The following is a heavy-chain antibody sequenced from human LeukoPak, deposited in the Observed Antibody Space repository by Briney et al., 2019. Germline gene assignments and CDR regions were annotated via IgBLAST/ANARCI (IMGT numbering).Heavy chain of an antibody. D-gene: IGHD6-13*01. J-gene: IGHJ5*02. CDR1: GYTFTDYY. V-gene: IGHV1-2*02. CDR3: ARGIAAAGGRWFDP. Sequence: GASVKVSCKVSGYTFTDYYMHWVRQAPGQGLEWMGWINPNSGGTNYAQQFQGRVTMTRDTSISTAYMELSNLRSDDTAVYYCARGIAAAGGRWFDPWGQGTLVTVSS. CDR2: INPNSGGT.